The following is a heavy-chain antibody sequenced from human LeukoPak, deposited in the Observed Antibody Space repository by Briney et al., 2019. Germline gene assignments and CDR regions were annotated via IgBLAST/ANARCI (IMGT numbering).Heavy chain of an antibody. J-gene: IGHJ6*02. D-gene: IGHD3-10*01. V-gene: IGHV1-2*02. Sequence: ASLKVSCKASGYTFTGYYMHWVRQAPGQGLEWMGWINPNSGGTNYAQKLQGRVTMTRDTSISTAYMELSRLRSDDTAVYYCARVRDNYYGMDVWGQGTTVTVSS. CDR1: GYTFTGYY. CDR3: ARVRDNYYGMDV. CDR2: INPNSGGT.